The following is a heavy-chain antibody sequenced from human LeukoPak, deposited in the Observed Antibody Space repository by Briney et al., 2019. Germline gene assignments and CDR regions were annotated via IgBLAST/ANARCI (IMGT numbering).Heavy chain of an antibody. CDR1: GGSISSYY. CDR3: AKRSDMDV. V-gene: IGHV4-59*08. Sequence: PSETLSLICTVSGGSISSYYWSWIRQPPGKGLEWIGYIYYSGSTNYNPSLKSRVTISVDTSKNQFSLKLSSVTAADTAVYYCAKRSDMDVWGQGTTVTVSS. CDR2: IYYSGST. J-gene: IGHJ6*02.